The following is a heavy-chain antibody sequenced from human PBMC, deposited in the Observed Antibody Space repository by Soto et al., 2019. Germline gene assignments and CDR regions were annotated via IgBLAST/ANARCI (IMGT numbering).Heavy chain of an antibody. D-gene: IGHD3-16*01. J-gene: IGHJ4*02. CDR2: VHHSGST. CDR1: GGSITDKW. V-gene: IGHV4-4*02. CDR3: AREGDHPFSLGY. Sequence: QVQLQESGPGLVKPLGILSLTCAVSGGSITDKWWSWIRQTPGKGLEWIGEVHHSGSTNYSPSLKSRVTMSVDTSKNDFSLKLFSLTAADTAIYYCAREGDHPFSLGYWGQGTLVTVSS.